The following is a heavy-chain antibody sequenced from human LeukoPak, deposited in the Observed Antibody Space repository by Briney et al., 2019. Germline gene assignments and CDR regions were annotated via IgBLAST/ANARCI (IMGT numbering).Heavy chain of an antibody. D-gene: IGHD3-22*01. Sequence: QSGGSLRLSCAASGFTFSSYAMSWVRQAPGKGLEWVSAISGSGGSTYYADSVKGRFTISRDNAKNSLYLQMNSLRAEDTAVYYCARELTYDSSGYYEENWGQGTLVTVSS. V-gene: IGHV3-23*01. CDR2: ISGSGGST. CDR1: GFTFSSYA. J-gene: IGHJ4*02. CDR3: ARELTYDSSGYYEEN.